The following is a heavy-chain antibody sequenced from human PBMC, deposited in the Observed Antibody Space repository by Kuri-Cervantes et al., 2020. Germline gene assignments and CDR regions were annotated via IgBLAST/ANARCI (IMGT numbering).Heavy chain of an antibody. V-gene: IGHV1-18*01. Sequence: ASVKVSCKASGYTFTSYGISWVRQAPGQGLEWVGWISAYNGNTNYAQKLQGRVTMTTDTSTSTAYMELRSLRAEDTAVYYCAATNYYDSSGYYDPWGQGTLVTVSS. J-gene: IGHJ5*02. D-gene: IGHD3-22*01. CDR3: AATNYYDSSGYYDP. CDR1: GYTFTSYG. CDR2: ISAYNGNT.